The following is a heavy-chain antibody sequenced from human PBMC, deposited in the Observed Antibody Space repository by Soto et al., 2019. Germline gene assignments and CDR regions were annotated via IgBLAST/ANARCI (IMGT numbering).Heavy chain of an antibody. CDR2: IYYSGST. D-gene: IGHD3-9*01. CDR1: GDAIRSGNHY. V-gene: IGHV4-30-4*01. J-gene: IGHJ6*02. Sequence: SETLSLTCTASGDAIRSGNHYWSWIRQPPGKGLEWIGYIYYSGSTYYSPSLKSRVTISVDTSKNQFSLKLNSVTAADTAVYYCARVDILTVYGYMDVWGQGTTVTVSS. CDR3: ARVDILTVYGYMDV.